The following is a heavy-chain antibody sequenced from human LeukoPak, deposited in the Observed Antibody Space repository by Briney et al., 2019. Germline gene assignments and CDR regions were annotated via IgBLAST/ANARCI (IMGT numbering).Heavy chain of an antibody. V-gene: IGHV4-59*08. Sequence: KPSETLSLTCTVSGGSINTLYWSWIRQSPGKGLEWIGYIFYSGSTNYNPSLKSRVTISVDTSKNQFSLTLNSVTAADTAVYYCARGGDYGDLRYFDYWGQGTLVTVSS. CDR1: GGSINTLY. D-gene: IGHD4-17*01. CDR2: IFYSGST. J-gene: IGHJ4*02. CDR3: ARGGDYGDLRYFDY.